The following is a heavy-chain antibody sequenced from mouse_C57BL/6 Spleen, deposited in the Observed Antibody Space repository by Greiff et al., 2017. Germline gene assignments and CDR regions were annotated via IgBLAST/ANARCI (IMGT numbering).Heavy chain of an antibody. CDR2: IHPNSGST. CDR3: ARRGYSNSYAMDY. Sequence: QVQLQQPGAELVKPGASVKLSCKASGYTFTSYWMHWVKQRPGQGLEWIGMIHPNSGSTNYNEKFKSKATLTVDKSSSTAYMQLSSLTSEDSAVYYCARRGYSNSYAMDYWGQGTSVTVAS. CDR1: GYTFTSYW. D-gene: IGHD2-5*01. J-gene: IGHJ4*01. V-gene: IGHV1-64*01.